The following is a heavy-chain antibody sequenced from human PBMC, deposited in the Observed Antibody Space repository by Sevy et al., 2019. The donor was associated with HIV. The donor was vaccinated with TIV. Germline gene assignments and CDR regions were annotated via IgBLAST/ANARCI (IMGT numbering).Heavy chain of an antibody. CDR3: VRAIQSEGSF. Sequence: GGSLRLSCAASGFSLETYWMNWVRQAPGKPLEWVANIKEDDTVKYYVDSVKDRFTIFRDNGRNLVYLVMNNLRVEDTALYYCVRAIQSEGSFWGQGTLVTVSS. CDR2: IKEDDTVK. CDR1: GFSLETYW. J-gene: IGHJ4*02. V-gene: IGHV3-7*04. D-gene: IGHD2-2*02.